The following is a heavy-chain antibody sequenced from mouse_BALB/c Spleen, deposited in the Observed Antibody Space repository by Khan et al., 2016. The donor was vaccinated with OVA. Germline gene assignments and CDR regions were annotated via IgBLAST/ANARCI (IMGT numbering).Heavy chain of an antibody. V-gene: IGHV14-3*02. CDR3: TRKDGYDLDY. Sequence: VQLKESGAEVVKPGASVKLSCTASGFNIKDTYIHWVKQRPEQGLDWIGRIDPANGNTKYDPKFQDKATVTADTSSNTPYLQLSSLTSEDTAVYYCTRKDGYDLDYWGQGTTLTVSS. J-gene: IGHJ2*01. CDR2: IDPANGNT. CDR1: GFNIKDTY. D-gene: IGHD2-2*01.